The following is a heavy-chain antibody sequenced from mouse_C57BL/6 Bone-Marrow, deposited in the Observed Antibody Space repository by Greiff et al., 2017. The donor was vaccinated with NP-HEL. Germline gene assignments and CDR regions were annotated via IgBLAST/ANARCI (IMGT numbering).Heavy chain of an antibody. J-gene: IGHJ2*01. CDR2: INPYNGGT. CDR1: GYTFTDYY. D-gene: IGHD1-1*01. Sequence: VQLQQSGPVLVKPGASVKMSCKASGYTFTDYYMNWVKQSHGKSLEWIGVINPYNGGTSYNQKFKGKATLTVDKSSSTAYMELNSLTSEDSAVYYCARYHYYGSSYLSFDYWGQGTTLTVSS. V-gene: IGHV1-19*01. CDR3: ARYHYYGSSYLSFDY.